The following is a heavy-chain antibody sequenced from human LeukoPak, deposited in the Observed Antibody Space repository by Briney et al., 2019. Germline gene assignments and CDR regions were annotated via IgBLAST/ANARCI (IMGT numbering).Heavy chain of an antibody. Sequence: GESLKISCKGSGYSFTSYWIGWVRQMPGKGLEWMGIIYPGDFDTRYSPSFQGQVTISADKSISTAYLQWSSLKASDTAMYYCARRSDIVVVPAAHVGGWFDPWGQGTLVTVSS. V-gene: IGHV5-51*01. CDR1: GYSFTSYW. CDR3: ARRSDIVVVPAAHVGGWFDP. J-gene: IGHJ5*02. D-gene: IGHD2-2*01. CDR2: IYPGDFDT.